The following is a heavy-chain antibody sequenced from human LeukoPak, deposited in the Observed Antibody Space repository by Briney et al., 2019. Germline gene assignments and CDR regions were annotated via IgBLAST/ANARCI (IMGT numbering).Heavy chain of an antibody. J-gene: IGHJ3*02. V-gene: IGHV3-21*01. CDR2: ISSSSSYI. D-gene: IGHD3-3*01. Sequence: PGGSLRLSCAASGFTFSSYSMNWVRQAPGKGLEWVSSISSSSSYIYYADSVKGRFTISRDNAKSSLYLQMNSLRAEDTAVYYCARGFTIFDAFDIWGQGTMVTVSS. CDR3: ARGFTIFDAFDI. CDR1: GFTFSSYS.